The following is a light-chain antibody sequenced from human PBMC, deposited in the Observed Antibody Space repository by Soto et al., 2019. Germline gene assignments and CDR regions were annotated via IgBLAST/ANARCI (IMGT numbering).Light chain of an antibody. CDR3: CSHAGTYIYV. Sequence: QSVLTQPRSVCGSPGHSVTISCTGTSSDVGGYNYVSWYQQHPGKAPKLMIYDVSKRPSGVPDRFSGFKSGNTASLTISGLQAEDEADYSCCSHAGTYIYVFGTGTKVTVL. CDR2: DVS. V-gene: IGLV2-11*01. J-gene: IGLJ1*01. CDR1: SSDVGGYNY.